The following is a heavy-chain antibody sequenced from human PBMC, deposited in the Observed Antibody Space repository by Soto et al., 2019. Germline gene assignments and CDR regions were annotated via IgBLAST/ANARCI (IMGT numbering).Heavy chain of an antibody. V-gene: IGHV5-51*01. D-gene: IGHD4-17*01. CDR3: ARHGFYGDYASNYFDP. Sequence: GASLKISWQASGYNFATYWIAWVRQSPGEGLGDMGISYPGNSYARYSPPFQGQVPSSADKSSRTAYLHWSSLKASDTAMYYCARHGFYGDYASNYFDPWGQGTLVTVSS. CDR1: GYNFATYW. J-gene: IGHJ5*02. CDR2: SYPGNSYA.